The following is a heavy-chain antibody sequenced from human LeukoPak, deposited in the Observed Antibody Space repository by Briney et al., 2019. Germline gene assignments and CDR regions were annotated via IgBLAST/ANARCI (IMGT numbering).Heavy chain of an antibody. J-gene: IGHJ4*02. D-gene: IGHD6-6*01. CDR2: INPNSGGT. V-gene: IGHV1-2*02. Sequence: ASVKVSCKASGYTFTGYYMHWVRQAPGQGLEWMGWINPNSGGTNYAQKFQGRVTMTRDTSISTAYMELSRLRSDDTAVYYCAREIYSSSSNDYWGQGTLVTVSS. CDR1: GYTFTGYY. CDR3: AREIYSSSSNDY.